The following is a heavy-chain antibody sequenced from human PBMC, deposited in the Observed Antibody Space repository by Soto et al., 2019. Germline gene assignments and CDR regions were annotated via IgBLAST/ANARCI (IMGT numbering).Heavy chain of an antibody. CDR3: ATSQKGYNWNYFDH. D-gene: IGHD1-20*01. Sequence: SETLSLTCTVSGGSIRNGDYYWGWIRQPPGKGLEWIGYVYYSGTTYSHPSLNSRVSISVDTSENQFSLRLTSVTAADTAVYYCATSQKGYNWNYFDHWGQGALVTVSS. CDR2: VYYSGTT. J-gene: IGHJ4*02. CDR1: GGSIRNGDYY. V-gene: IGHV4-30-4*01.